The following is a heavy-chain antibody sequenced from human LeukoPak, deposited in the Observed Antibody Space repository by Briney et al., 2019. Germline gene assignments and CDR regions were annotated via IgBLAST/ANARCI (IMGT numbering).Heavy chain of an antibody. Sequence: GESLKISCKGSGYSFTGYWIGWVRQMPGKGLEWMGIIYPGDSDTRYSPSFQGQVTISADKSISTAYLQWSSLKASDTAMYYCARRGYLYDSSGYLLDYWGQGTLVTVSS. CDR1: GYSFTGYW. CDR2: IYPGDSDT. V-gene: IGHV5-51*01. CDR3: ARRGYLYDSSGYLLDY. D-gene: IGHD3-22*01. J-gene: IGHJ4*02.